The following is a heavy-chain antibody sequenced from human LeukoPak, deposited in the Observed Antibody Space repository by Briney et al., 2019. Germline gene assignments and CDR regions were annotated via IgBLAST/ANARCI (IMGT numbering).Heavy chain of an antibody. Sequence: GGSLRLSCAPSGFTFSRYAMHWVRQAPGKGLEWVALISFDANIGNNKYYADSVKGRFTLSQDKSKNTLYLQKNSLRAEDTAVYYCARDGGYDFWSGYYQDYWGEGTLVTVSS. CDR2: ISFDANIGNNK. V-gene: IGHV3-30-3*01. D-gene: IGHD3-3*01. CDR3: ARDGGYDFWSGYYQDY. J-gene: IGHJ4*02. CDR1: GFTFSRYA.